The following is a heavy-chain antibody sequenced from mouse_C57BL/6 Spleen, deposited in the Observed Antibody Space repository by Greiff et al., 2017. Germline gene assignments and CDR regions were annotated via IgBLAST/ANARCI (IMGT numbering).Heavy chain of an antibody. Sequence: QVQLQQSGAELVKPGASVKISCKASGYAFSSYWMNWVKQRPGKGLEWIGQIYPGDGDTNYNGKFKGKATLTADKSSSTAYIQLSSLTSEDSAVYFCARSAGTWYFDYWGQGTTLTVSS. V-gene: IGHV1-80*01. CDR3: ARSAGTWYFDY. D-gene: IGHD4-1*01. J-gene: IGHJ2*01. CDR2: IYPGDGDT. CDR1: GYAFSSYW.